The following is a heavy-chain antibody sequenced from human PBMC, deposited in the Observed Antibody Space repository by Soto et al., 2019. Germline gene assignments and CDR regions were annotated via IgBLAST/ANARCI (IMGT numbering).Heavy chain of an antibody. CDR1: GFTFRSYA. V-gene: IGHV3-23*01. CDR2: ISDSGLTT. D-gene: IGHD3-10*01. CDR3: ARIGVNAGMDV. J-gene: IGHJ6*02. Sequence: EVQLLESGGGLVQPGGSLSLSCAASGFTFRSYAMTWVRQAPGKGLEWVSTISDSGLTTYYADSVKGRFTISRDNSKNTLYLQINGRRAEDTAVYYCARIGVNAGMDVWGQGTTVIVSS.